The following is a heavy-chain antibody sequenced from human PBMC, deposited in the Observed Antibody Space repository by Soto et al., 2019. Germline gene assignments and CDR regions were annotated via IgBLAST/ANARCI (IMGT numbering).Heavy chain of an antibody. Sequence: SMRLPCAVAGVSCSSYARSCVNKAPGKGLEWIPAIRGSGGSTYYAASVTGRFTISRDNAKSSLYLHMTSLRPEDSDVYYRAKGRRLNLLDRWGQGTLVTVSP. V-gene: IGHV3-23*01. D-gene: IGHD3-10*01. CDR3: AKGRRLNLLDR. CDR2: IRGSGGST. CDR1: GVSCSSYA. J-gene: IGHJ5*02.